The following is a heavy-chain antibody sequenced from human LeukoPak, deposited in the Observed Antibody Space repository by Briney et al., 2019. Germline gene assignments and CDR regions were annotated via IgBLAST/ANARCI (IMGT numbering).Heavy chain of an antibody. J-gene: IGHJ4*02. V-gene: IGHV3-74*01. CDR3: ARRMYYFDY. D-gene: IGHD2-8*01. CDR2: INSDGSST. CDR1: GFTFSSYD. Sequence: PGGSLRLSCAASGFTFSSYDMTWVRQAPGKGLVWVSRINSDGSSTSYADSVKGRFTISRDNAKNSLYLQMNSLRAEDTAVYYCARRMYYFDYWGQGTLVTVSS.